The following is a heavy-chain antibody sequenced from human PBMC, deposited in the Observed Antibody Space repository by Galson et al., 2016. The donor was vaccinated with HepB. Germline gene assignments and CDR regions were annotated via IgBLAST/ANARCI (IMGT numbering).Heavy chain of an antibody. CDR2: VRSKPNNYAT. CDR1: GFSFSGSA. V-gene: IGHV3-73*01. CDR3: TRHDDLRYDWNEASYYYGMDV. D-gene: IGHD1-20*01. J-gene: IGHJ6*02. Sequence: SLRLSCAASGFSFSGSAMHWVRQAPGKGLEWVGRVRSKPNNYATTYAASAKGRFTMSRDDSKNTAYLHMLSLKTEDTARYYCTRHDDLRYDWNEASYYYGMDVWGQGTTVTVSS.